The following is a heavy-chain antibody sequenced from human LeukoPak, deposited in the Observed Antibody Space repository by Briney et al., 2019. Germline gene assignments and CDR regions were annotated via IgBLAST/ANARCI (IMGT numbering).Heavy chain of an antibody. D-gene: IGHD5-18*01. Sequence: SETLSLTCTVSGGPVSNSLYYWGWIRQPPGKGLEWIGYIYYNGDTNYNPSLKSRVIISIDTSSNQFSLRLNSMTAADTAVYYCARVLRAASWRSYDYWGQGSLVTVSS. CDR3: ARVLRAASWRSYDY. CDR1: GGPVSNSLYY. J-gene: IGHJ4*02. V-gene: IGHV4-61*01. CDR2: IYYNGDT.